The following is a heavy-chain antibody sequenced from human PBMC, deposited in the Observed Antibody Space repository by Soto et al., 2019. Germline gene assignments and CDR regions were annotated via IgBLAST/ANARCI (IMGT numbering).Heavy chain of an antibody. V-gene: IGHV1-69*01. CDR1: GGTFSSYA. CDR3: ARDRAKKYYGMDV. CDR2: IIPIFGTA. Sequence: QVQLVQSGAEVKKPGSSVKVSCKASGGTFSSYAISWVRQAPGQGLEWMGGIIPIFGTASYAQKFQGRVTITADEATSTAYRELRSLRSEDTAVYYCARDRAKKYYGMDVWGQWTTVTVSS. J-gene: IGHJ6*02. D-gene: IGHD5-12*01.